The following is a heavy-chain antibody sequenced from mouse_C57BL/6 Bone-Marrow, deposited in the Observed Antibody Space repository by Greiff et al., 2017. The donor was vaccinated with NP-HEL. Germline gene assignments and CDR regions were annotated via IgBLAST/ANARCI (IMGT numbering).Heavy chain of an antibody. CDR3: ARGNIWAYSNYDFDY. CDR2: ILPGSGST. Sequence: VQLQQSGAELMKPGASVKLSCKATGYTFTGYWIEWVKQRPGHGLEWIGEILPGSGSTNYHEKFKGKATFTADTSSNTAYMQLSSLTTEDSAIYYCARGNIWAYSNYDFDYWGQGTTLTVSS. D-gene: IGHD2-5*01. CDR1: GYTFTGYW. V-gene: IGHV1-9*01. J-gene: IGHJ2*01.